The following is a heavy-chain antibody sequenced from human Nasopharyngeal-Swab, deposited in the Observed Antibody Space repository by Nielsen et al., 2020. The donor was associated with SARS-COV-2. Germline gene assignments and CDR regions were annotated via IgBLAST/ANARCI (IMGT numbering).Heavy chain of an antibody. CDR1: GLTFSSYA. CDR2: ISGSGGST. D-gene: IGHD5-12*01. Sequence: SCAASGLTFSSYAMGWVRQAPGKGLEWVSDISGSGGSTYYADSVKGRFTISRDNSKNTLYLQMNSLRAEDTAVYYCAKGYSGYPRNNWFDPWGQGTLVTVSS. CDR3: AKGYSGYPRNNWFDP. J-gene: IGHJ5*02. V-gene: IGHV3-23*01.